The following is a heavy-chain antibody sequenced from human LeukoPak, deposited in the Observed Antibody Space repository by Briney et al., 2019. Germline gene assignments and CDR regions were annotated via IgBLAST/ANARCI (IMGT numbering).Heavy chain of an antibody. CDR2: ISGSGGST. J-gene: IGHJ2*01. CDR3: AKTYYDILTGYYVQWGSYFDL. CDR1: GFTFSSYA. Sequence: PGGSLRLSCAASGFTFSSYAMSWVRQAPGKGLEWVSAISGSGGSTYYADSVKGRFTISRDNSKNTLYLQMNSLRAEDTAVYYCAKTYYDILTGYYVQWGSYFDLWGRGTLVTVSS. D-gene: IGHD3-9*01. V-gene: IGHV3-23*01.